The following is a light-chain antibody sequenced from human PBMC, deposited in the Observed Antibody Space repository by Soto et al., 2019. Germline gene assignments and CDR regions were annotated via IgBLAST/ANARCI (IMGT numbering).Light chain of an antibody. V-gene: IGLV1-40*01. CDR1: SSNIGAGYD. Sequence: QSVLTQPPSVSGAPGQRLTISCTGSSSNIGAGYDVHWYQQFPGTAPKLLIYANSNRPSGVPDRFSGSKSGTSASLAITGLRAEDEAYYYCQSYDSSLSGSKVFGGGTKLTVL. CDR3: QSYDSSLSGSKV. J-gene: IGLJ2*01. CDR2: ANS.